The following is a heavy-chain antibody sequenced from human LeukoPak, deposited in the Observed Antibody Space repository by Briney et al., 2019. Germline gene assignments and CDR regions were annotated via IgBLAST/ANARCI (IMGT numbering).Heavy chain of an antibody. CDR3: GRDLNWGAFDI. V-gene: IGHV3-23*01. J-gene: IGHJ3*02. Sequence: GGSLRLSCAASGFTFAHYGMNWVRQAPGKGLEWVSGIRANGETTYYADSVRGRFTISRDNSRSMVWLQMNSLTAEDTAMYYCGRDLNWGAFDIRGLGTLVTVSS. CDR1: GFTFAHYG. CDR2: IRANGETT. D-gene: IGHD7-27*01.